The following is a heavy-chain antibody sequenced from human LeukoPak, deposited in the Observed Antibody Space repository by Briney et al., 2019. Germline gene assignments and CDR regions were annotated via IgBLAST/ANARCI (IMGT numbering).Heavy chain of an antibody. J-gene: IGHJ4*02. CDR2: IKPDGSDK. Sequence: QTGGSLRLSCAASGFTFSSYWMSWARQAPGKGLEWVATIKPDGSDKYYVDSVRGRFTISRDNAKNSLYLQMNSLRAEDTAVYYCARAIAAFRGVNYFDYWGQGTLVTVSS. CDR3: ARAIAAFRGVNYFDY. CDR1: GFTFSSYW. V-gene: IGHV3-7*01. D-gene: IGHD3-16*01.